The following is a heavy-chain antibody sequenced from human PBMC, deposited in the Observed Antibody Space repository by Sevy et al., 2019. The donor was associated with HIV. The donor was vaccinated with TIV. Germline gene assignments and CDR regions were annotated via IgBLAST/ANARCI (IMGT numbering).Heavy chain of an antibody. Sequence: GGSLRLSCAASGFTVNSNYMTWVRQAPGKGLELVSVFYSDGRTYYADSVKGRFTISRDNSKNTLYLHMSNLRPEDTAVYYCARDRYYDASGYYYYYYGTDVWGQGTTVTVSS. CDR2: FYSDGRT. J-gene: IGHJ6*02. CDR1: GFTVNSNY. D-gene: IGHD3-22*01. V-gene: IGHV3-66*01. CDR3: ARDRYYDASGYYYYYYGTDV.